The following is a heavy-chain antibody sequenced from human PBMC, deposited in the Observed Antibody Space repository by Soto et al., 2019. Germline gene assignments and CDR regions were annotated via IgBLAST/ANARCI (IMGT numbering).Heavy chain of an antibody. J-gene: IGHJ2*01. D-gene: IGHD2-15*01. CDR2: MKQDGSQK. Sequence: EVQLVESGGGLVQPGGSLRLSCVASGFTFSGYWMTWVRQAPGKGLEWVANMKQDGSQKYYVDSVKGRFTISRDNAKNSLYLQMNSLRVEDTAVYYCARGWDGGNTDWYSDLWGRGTLVIVSS. CDR3: ARGWDGGNTDWYSDL. CDR1: GFTFSGYW. V-gene: IGHV3-7*01.